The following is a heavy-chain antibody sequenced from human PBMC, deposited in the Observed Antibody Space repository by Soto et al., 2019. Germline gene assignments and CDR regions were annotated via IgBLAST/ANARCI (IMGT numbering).Heavy chain of an antibody. Sequence: ASVKVSCKASVYTFTGYYMHWVRQAPGQGLEWMGWINPNSGGTNYAQKFQGRVTMTRDTSISTAYMELSRLRSGDTAVYYCARDCMVVVVPAAVPDYWGQGTLVTVSS. J-gene: IGHJ4*02. D-gene: IGHD2-2*01. CDR2: INPNSGGT. CDR1: VYTFTGYY. V-gene: IGHV1-2*02. CDR3: ARDCMVVVVPAAVPDY.